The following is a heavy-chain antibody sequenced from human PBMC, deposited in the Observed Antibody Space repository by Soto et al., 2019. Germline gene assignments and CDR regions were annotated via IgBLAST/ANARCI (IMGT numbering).Heavy chain of an antibody. V-gene: IGHV1-18*01. CDR3: ARDRSSSWYGIEVAGTANY. CDR2: ISAYNGNT. CDR1: GYTFTSYG. Sequence: GASVKVSCKASGYTFTSYGISWVRQAPGQGLEWMGWISAYNGNTNYAQKLQGRVTMTTDTSTSTAYMELRSLRSEDTAVYYCARDRSSSWYGIEVAGTANYWGQGPLVNVPS. J-gene: IGHJ4*02. D-gene: IGHD6-13*01.